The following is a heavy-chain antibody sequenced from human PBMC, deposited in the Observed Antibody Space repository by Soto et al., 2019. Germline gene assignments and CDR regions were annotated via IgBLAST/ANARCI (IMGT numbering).Heavy chain of an antibody. CDR1: GFTFSSYA. CDR2: ISYVGNNK. Sequence: GESLKISCAASGFTFSSYAMHWVRQAPGKGLEWVAVISYVGNNKYYADSVKGRFTISRDNSKNTLYLQMNSLRAEDTAVYYCARDPYTAYSSGHLYNWFDPWGQGTLVTVSS. CDR3: ARDPYTAYSSGHLYNWFDP. D-gene: IGHD3-22*01. V-gene: IGHV3-30-3*01. J-gene: IGHJ5*02.